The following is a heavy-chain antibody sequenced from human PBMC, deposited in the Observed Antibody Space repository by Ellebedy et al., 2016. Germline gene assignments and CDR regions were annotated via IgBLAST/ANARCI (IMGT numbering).Heavy chain of an antibody. CDR2: SHHSGSS. D-gene: IGHD6-19*01. V-gene: IGHV4-59*02. Sequence: GSLRLSCNVSGGSVSNDYWNWIRQSPGKGLEWIGYSHHSGSSNYNPSLKSRVTVTVDTSKNQFSLKLSSMTAADTAVYYCAKWNGGWYAFEVWGQGTMVTVSS. CDR1: GGSVSNDY. CDR3: AKWNGGWYAFEV. J-gene: IGHJ3*01.